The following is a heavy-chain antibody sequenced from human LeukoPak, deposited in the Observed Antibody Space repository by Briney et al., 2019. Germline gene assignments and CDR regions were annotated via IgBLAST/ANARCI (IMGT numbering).Heavy chain of an antibody. J-gene: IGHJ4*02. CDR1: GFTVSSSE. D-gene: IGHD2-15*01. CDR2: INSGNSI. Sequence: GGSLRLSCAASGFTVSSSEMNWVRQAPGHGLEGGSYINSGNSIYYADSVKGRFTISRDNAKNSLYLQMNSLSAEDTAVYYCVYSTLANWGQGTLVTVSS. CDR3: VYSTLAN. V-gene: IGHV3-48*03.